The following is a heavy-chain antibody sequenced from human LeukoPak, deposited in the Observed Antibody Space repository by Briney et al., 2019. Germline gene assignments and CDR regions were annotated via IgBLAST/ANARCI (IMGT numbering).Heavy chain of an antibody. Sequence: PGGSLRLSCAASGFTFNTYTMNWVRQAPGKGLEWVSSISSGTSYIYYADSVKGRFTISRDNAKNTLNLQMNSLRAEDTAMYYCARDLGQYYDTSDNWFDPWGQGTLVTVSS. CDR3: ARDLGQYYDTSDNWFDP. CDR1: GFTFNTYT. J-gene: IGHJ5*02. D-gene: IGHD3-22*01. V-gene: IGHV3-21*01. CDR2: ISSGTSYI.